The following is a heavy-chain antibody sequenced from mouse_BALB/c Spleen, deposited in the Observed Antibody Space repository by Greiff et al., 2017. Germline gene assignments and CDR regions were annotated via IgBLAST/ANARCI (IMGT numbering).Heavy chain of an antibody. V-gene: IGHV5-4*02. Sequence: EVKVVESGGGLVKPGGSLKLSCAASGFTFSDYYMYWVRQTPEKRLEWVATISDGGSYTYYPDSVKGRFTISRDNAKNTLYLQMSSLKSEDTAMYYCARGGTRAWFAYWGQGTLVTVSA. CDR1: GFTFSDYY. D-gene: IGHD3-3*01. CDR3: ARGGTRAWFAY. J-gene: IGHJ3*01. CDR2: ISDGGSYT.